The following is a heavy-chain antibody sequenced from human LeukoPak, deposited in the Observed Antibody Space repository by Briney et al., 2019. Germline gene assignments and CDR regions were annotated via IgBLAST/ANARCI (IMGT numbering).Heavy chain of an antibody. D-gene: IGHD5-12*01. V-gene: IGHV3-11*01. J-gene: IGHJ4*02. CDR3: ARIEGGPGGSSDY. CDR1: GFIFSDYY. CDR2: ISSGGDSM. Sequence: GSLRLSCAASGFIFSDYYMIWIRQTPGTGLEWISYISSGGDSMFYGDSVKGRFTISRDNAKNSLHLQMNNLRADDTAVYYCARIEGGPGGSSDYWGQGTLVTVSS.